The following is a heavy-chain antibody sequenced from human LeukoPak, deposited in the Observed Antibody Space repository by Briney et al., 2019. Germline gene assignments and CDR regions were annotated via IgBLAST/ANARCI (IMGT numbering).Heavy chain of an antibody. J-gene: IGHJ4*02. Sequence: GGSLRLSCAASGFTFSDYYMSWIRQAPGKGLEWVSYISSTGSTKYYADSVKGRFTISRDNAKNSLYLQVNSLAADDTAVYYCAGGRARATPSFDYWGQGTLVTVSS. CDR3: AGGRARATPSFDY. CDR1: GFTFSDYY. V-gene: IGHV3-11*01. CDR2: ISSTGSTK.